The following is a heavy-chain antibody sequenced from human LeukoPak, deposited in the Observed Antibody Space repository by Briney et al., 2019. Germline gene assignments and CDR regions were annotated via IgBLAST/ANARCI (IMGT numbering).Heavy chain of an antibody. CDR2: IYYSGST. D-gene: IGHD3-9*01. V-gene: IGHV4-59*06. CDR1: GGSISSYY. J-gene: IGHJ4*02. CDR3: ASLNILTGYYVFDY. Sequence: PSETLSLTCTASGGSISSYYWSWIRQPPGKGLEWIGYIYYSGSTYYNPSLKSRVTISVDTSKNQFSLKLSSVTAADTAVYYCASLNILTGYYVFDYWGQGTLVTVSS.